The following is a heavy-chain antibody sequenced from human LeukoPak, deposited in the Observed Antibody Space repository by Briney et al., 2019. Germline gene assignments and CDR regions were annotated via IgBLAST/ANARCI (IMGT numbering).Heavy chain of an antibody. CDR1: GFTFSSYW. D-gene: IGHD3-10*01. V-gene: IGHV3-7*01. CDR2: IKQDGSEK. CDR3: ARDRPPLRFGELYDY. Sequence: GGSLRLSCAASGFTFSSYWMSWVRQAPGKGLEWVANIKQDGSEKYYVDSVKGRFTISRDNAKNSLYLQMNSLRAEDTAVCYCARDRPPLRFGELYDYWGQGTLVTVSS. J-gene: IGHJ4*02.